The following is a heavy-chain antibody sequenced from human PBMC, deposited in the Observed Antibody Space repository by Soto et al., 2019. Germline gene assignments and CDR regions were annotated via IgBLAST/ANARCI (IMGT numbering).Heavy chain of an antibody. V-gene: IGHV3-23*01. CDR1: GFTFSSYA. CDR2: ISGSGIST. J-gene: IGHJ4*02. Sequence: EVQLLESGGGLVQPGGSLRLSCAASGFTFSSYAMSWVRQAPGKGLELVSAISGSGISTYYADSVKGRFTISRDNSKNTLYLQMNSLRAEDTAVYYCAKEHHYSSSWSEFDYWGQGTLVTVSS. CDR3: AKEHHYSSSWSEFDY. D-gene: IGHD6-13*01.